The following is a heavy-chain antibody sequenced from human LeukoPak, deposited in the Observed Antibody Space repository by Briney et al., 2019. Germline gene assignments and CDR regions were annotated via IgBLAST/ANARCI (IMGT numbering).Heavy chain of an antibody. V-gene: IGHV1-18*01. D-gene: IGHD6-19*01. J-gene: IGHJ4*02. CDR3: AREKYSSGWYDTFDY. Sequence: ASVKVSCKASGYTFTSYGISWVRQAPGQGLEWMGWISAYNGNTNYAQKLQGRVTMTTDTSTSTAYMELRSLRSDDTAVYYCAREKYSSGWYDTFDYWGQGTLVTVSP. CDR1: GYTFTSYG. CDR2: ISAYNGNT.